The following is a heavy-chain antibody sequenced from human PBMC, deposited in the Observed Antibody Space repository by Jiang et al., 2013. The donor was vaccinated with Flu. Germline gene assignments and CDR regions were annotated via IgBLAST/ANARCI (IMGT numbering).Heavy chain of an antibody. J-gene: IGHJ4*02. Sequence: GPGLVKTSETLSLTCSVSGVSISDYYWSWVRLPPGKRLEWIGNIYYTGTTKYNPSLKTRAIISVDTSKNQFSLRLTSVTAADTAVYFCARHDHGGEALLDFWGLGTLVTVSS. CDR1: GVSISDYY. V-gene: IGHV4-59*01. D-gene: IGHD4-23*01. CDR3: ARHDHGGEALLDF. CDR2: IYYTGTT.